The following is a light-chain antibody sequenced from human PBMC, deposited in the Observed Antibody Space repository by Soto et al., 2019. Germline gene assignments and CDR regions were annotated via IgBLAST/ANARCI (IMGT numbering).Light chain of an antibody. CDR1: SSNIGSNT. Sequence: QSVLTQPPSASGTPGLRVTISCSGSSSNIGSNTVSWYQQLPGTAPKLLIYSNNQRPSGVPDRFSGSKSGTSASLAISGLQSEDEADYYCAAWDDSLNGYVFGTGTKLPS. CDR2: SNN. V-gene: IGLV1-44*01. CDR3: AAWDDSLNGYV. J-gene: IGLJ1*01.